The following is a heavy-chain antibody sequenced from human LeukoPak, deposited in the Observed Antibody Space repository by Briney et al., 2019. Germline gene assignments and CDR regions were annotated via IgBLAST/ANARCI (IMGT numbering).Heavy chain of an antibody. CDR3: AKDMFGDAYNYFDY. V-gene: IGHV3-43*02. J-gene: IGHJ4*02. CDR1: GFTFDDYA. Sequence: GGSLRLSCAASGFTFDDYAMHWVRQAPGKGLEWVSLISGDGGSTYYADSVKGRFTISRDNSKNSLYLQVNSLRTEDTALYYRAKDMFGDAYNYFDYWGQGTLVTVSS. D-gene: IGHD3-16*01. CDR2: ISGDGGST.